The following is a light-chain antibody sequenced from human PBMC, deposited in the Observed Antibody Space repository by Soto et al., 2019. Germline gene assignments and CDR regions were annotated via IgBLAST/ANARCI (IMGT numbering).Light chain of an antibody. CDR3: QQRSNWPIT. Sequence: EIVLTQSPATLSLSPGESATLSCRATRSVSSYLAWYQQKPGQAPRILIYDASSRPTDIPDRFSGSGSGTDFTLTISSLEPEDFALYYCQQRSNWPITCGQGTRLEIK. V-gene: IGKV3-11*01. CDR2: DAS. J-gene: IGKJ5*01. CDR1: RSVSSY.